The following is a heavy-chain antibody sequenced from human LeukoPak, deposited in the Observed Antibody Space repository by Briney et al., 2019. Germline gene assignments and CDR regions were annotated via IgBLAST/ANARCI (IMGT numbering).Heavy chain of an antibody. CDR1: GFTFSDFY. V-gene: IGHV3-11*01. J-gene: IGHJ4*02. CDR3: AKGYKYGHY. D-gene: IGHD5-24*01. CDR2: ISSSGVII. Sequence: GGSLRLSCAASGFTFSDFYMSWIGQAPGKGLEWISYISSSGVIIYYADSVKGRFTISRDNAKNMLYLQMNGLRAENTAVYYCAKGYKYGHYWGQGSLVTVSS.